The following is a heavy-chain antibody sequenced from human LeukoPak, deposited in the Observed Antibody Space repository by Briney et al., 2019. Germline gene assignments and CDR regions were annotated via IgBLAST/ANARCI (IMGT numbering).Heavy chain of an antibody. CDR1: GFTFSSYS. J-gene: IGHJ5*02. CDR3: AREQGSSFTWFDP. V-gene: IGHV3-48*01. CDR2: ISSSSSTI. Sequence: EAGGSLRLSCAASGFTFSSYSMNWVRHAPGKGLEWVSYISSSSSTIYYADSVKGRFTISRDNAKNSLYLQMNSLRAEDTAVYYCAREQGSSFTWFDPWGQGTLVTVSS. D-gene: IGHD6-6*01.